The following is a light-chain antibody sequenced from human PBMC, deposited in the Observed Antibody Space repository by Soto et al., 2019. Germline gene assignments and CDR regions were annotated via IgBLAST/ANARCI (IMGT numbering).Light chain of an antibody. CDR3: SAYAGSTFV. J-gene: IGLJ1*01. CDR1: SSDVGGYNY. Sequence: QSALTQPPSASGSPGQSVTISCTGTSSDVGGYNYVSWYQQHPGKAPKVMIYEVTKRPSGVPDRFSGSKSGNTASLTVSGLKAEDESDYYCSAYAGSTFVFGTGTKLTVL. V-gene: IGLV2-8*01. CDR2: EVT.